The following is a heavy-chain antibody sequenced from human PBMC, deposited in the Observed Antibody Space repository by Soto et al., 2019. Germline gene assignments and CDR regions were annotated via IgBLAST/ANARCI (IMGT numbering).Heavy chain of an antibody. CDR1: GGTFSNYA. CDR2: IIPIFGTT. D-gene: IGHD5-12*01. Sequence: QVQLVQSGAEVKKPGSSVKVSCKASGGTFSNYAISWVRQAPGQGLEWVGGIIPIFGTTNFAQTFQGRVTSTADDSTTTAYMELSGLRSEDTAVYYCARDGGRDGYFGNWLDPWGQGTLVTVSS. J-gene: IGHJ5*02. V-gene: IGHV1-69*12. CDR3: ARDGGRDGYFGNWLDP.